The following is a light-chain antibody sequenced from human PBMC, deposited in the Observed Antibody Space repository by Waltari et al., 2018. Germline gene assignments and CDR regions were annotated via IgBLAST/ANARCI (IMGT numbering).Light chain of an antibody. CDR2: YDS. Sequence: SYVLTQPPSVSVAPGKTARITCGGNNIETKSVHWYQQKPGQAPILVISYDSDRPSGLPERFSGSNSGNTATLTISRVEAADEADYCCQVWDANNDPGVFGTGTEVTVL. CDR3: QVWDANNDPGV. CDR1: NIETKS. V-gene: IGLV3-21*04. J-gene: IGLJ1*01.